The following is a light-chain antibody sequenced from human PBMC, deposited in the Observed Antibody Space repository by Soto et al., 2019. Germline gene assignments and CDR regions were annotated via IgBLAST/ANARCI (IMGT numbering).Light chain of an antibody. V-gene: IGKV1-5*01. J-gene: IGKJ1*01. CDR2: DAS. Sequence: TPTTQSPSSLSASVGDRVTITCRASQSVSGWLAWYQQKPGEAPKLLIYDASALPRGVPSRFSGSGSGTKFTLTIASLQPDDFATYYCQQYETFSGTFGPGTKVDIK. CDR3: QQYETFSGT. CDR1: QSVSGW.